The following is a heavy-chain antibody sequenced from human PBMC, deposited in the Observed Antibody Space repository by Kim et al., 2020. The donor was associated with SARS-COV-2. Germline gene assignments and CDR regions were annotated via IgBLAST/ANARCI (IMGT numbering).Heavy chain of an antibody. Sequence: GGSLRLSCAASGFTFSDYYMSWIRQAPGKGLEWVSYISSSGSTIYYADSVKGRFTISRDNAKNSLYLQMNSLRAEDTAVYYCARSNSYCSGGSCYSGTDFDYWGQGTLVTVSS. CDR1: GFTFSDYY. CDR2: ISSSGSTI. J-gene: IGHJ4*02. D-gene: IGHD2-15*01. CDR3: ARSNSYCSGGSCYSGTDFDY. V-gene: IGHV3-11*04.